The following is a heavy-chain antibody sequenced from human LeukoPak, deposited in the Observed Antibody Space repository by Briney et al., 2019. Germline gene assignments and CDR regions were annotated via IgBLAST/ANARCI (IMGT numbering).Heavy chain of an antibody. CDR3: ARDKLTGDSYFDS. Sequence: PGGSLRLSCAASGSTFRNYWMSWVRQAPGKGLEWVANIKQDEGEIYYVDSVKGRFTISRDNAKNSLYLQMNSLRVEDTAVYFCARDKLTGDSYFDSWGQGTLVTVSS. V-gene: IGHV3-7*03. CDR2: IKQDEGEI. J-gene: IGHJ4*02. D-gene: IGHD7-27*01. CDR1: GSTFRNYW.